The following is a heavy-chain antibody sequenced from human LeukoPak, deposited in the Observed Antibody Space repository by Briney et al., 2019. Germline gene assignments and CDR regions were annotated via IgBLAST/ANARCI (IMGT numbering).Heavy chain of an antibody. Sequence: ASVKVSCKASGYTFTSYAMHWVRQAPGQRLEWVGWINAGNGNTKYSQKFQGRVTITRDTSASTAYMELSSLRSEDTAVYYCARSTSTYYFDYWGQGTLVTVSS. D-gene: IGHD2/OR15-2a*01. J-gene: IGHJ4*02. V-gene: IGHV1-3*01. CDR3: ARSTSTYYFDY. CDR2: INAGNGNT. CDR1: GYTFTSYA.